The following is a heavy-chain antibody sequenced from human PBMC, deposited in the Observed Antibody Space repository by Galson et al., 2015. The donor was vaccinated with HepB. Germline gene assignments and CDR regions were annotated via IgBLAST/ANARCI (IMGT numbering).Heavy chain of an antibody. D-gene: IGHD1-14*01. J-gene: IGHJ6*03. CDR2: ISYDGSNK. Sequence: SLRLSCAASGFTFSSYGMHWVRQAPGKGLEWVAVISYDGSNKYYADSVKGRFTISRDNSKNTLYLQMNSLRAEDTAVYYCAKDGLARRYYMDVWGKGTTVTVSS. CDR1: GFTFSSYG. CDR3: AKDGLARRYYMDV. V-gene: IGHV3-30*18.